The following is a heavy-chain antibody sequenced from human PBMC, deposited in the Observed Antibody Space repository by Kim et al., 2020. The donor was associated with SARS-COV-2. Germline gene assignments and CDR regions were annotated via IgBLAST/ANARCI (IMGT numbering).Heavy chain of an antibody. D-gene: IGHD1-26*01. J-gene: IGHJ3*02. V-gene: IGHV5-51*01. Sequence: SPSFQGPVTISADKSISTAYLQWSSLKASDTAMYYCARQIVGATNAFDIWGQGTMVTVSS. CDR3: ARQIVGATNAFDI.